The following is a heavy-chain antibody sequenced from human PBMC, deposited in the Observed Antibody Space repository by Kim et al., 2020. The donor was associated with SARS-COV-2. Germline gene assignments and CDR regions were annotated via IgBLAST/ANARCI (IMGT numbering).Heavy chain of an antibody. J-gene: IGHJ4*02. D-gene: IGHD3-22*01. CDR3: ARPRRYDSSGYFDY. Sequence: NPSLKSRVTISVDTSKNQFSLKLSSVTAADTAVYYCARPRRYDSSGYFDYWGQGTLVTVSS. V-gene: IGHV4-39*01.